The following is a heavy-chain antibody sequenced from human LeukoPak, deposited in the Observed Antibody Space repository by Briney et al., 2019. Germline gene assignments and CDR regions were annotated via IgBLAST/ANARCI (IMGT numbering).Heavy chain of an antibody. J-gene: IGHJ4*02. CDR3: ARDRRGSYYYFDY. D-gene: IGHD1-26*01. Sequence: PGGSLRLSCVASGFTFSSYAMSWVRQAPGKGLEWVSAISGSGGSTYYADSVKGRFTISRDNSKNTLYLQMNSLRAEDTAVYYCARDRRGSYYYFDYWGQGTLVTVSS. CDR1: GFTFSSYA. CDR2: ISGSGGST. V-gene: IGHV3-23*01.